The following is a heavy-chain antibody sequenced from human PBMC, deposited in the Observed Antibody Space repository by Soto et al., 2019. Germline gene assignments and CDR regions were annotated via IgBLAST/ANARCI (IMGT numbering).Heavy chain of an antibody. Sequence: PVGSLRLSCSASGFTFSAYRMNWVRQAPGKGLEWVSSITGSTRSYVYYADSMKGRFTISRDNAKNSLYLQMKSLRADDTAVYYCARSPLDYGDFGYYFDYWGQGTLVTVSS. J-gene: IGHJ4*02. CDR2: ITGSTRSYV. D-gene: IGHD4-17*01. CDR3: ARSPLDYGDFGYYFDY. V-gene: IGHV3-21*06. CDR1: GFTFSAYR.